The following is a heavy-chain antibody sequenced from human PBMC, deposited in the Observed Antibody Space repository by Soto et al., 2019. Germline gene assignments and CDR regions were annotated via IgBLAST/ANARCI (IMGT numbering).Heavy chain of an antibody. CDR1: GFTFSSYG. CDR2: ISYDGSNK. Sequence: GGSLRLSCAASGFTFSSYGMHWVRQAPGKGLEWVAVISYDGSNKYYADSVKGRFTISRDNSKNTLYLQMNSLRAEDTAVYYCAKVLSSGWYYFDYWGQGTLVTVSS. V-gene: IGHV3-30*18. J-gene: IGHJ4*02. CDR3: AKVLSSGWYYFDY. D-gene: IGHD6-19*01.